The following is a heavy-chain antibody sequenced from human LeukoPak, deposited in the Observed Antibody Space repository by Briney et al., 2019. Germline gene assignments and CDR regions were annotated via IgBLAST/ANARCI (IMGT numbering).Heavy chain of an antibody. J-gene: IGHJ4*02. CDR2: ISSNGGST. D-gene: IGHD6-6*01. Sequence: WGSLRLSCAASGFTFSSYAMHWVRQVPGKGLEYVSAISSNGGSTYYANSVKGRFTISRDNSKNTLYLQMGSLRAEDMAVYYCARDGWQLGGGDYWGQGTLVTVSS. CDR3: ARDGWQLGGGDY. V-gene: IGHV3-64*01. CDR1: GFTFSSYA.